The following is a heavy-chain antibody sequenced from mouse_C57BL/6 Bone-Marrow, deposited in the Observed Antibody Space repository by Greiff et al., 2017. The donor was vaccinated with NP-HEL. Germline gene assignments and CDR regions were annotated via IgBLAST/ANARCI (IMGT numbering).Heavy chain of an antibody. J-gene: IGHJ3*01. V-gene: IGHV5-12*01. CDR2: ISNGGGST. D-gene: IGHD2-5*01. CDR3: ASPYSNYAWFAY. CDR1: GFTFSDYY. Sequence: RVESGGGLVQPGGSLKLSCAASGFTFSDYYMYWVRQTPEKRLEWVAYISNGGGSTYYPDTVKGRFTISRDNAKNTLYLQMSRLKSEDTAMYYCASPYSNYAWFAYWGQGTLVTVSA.